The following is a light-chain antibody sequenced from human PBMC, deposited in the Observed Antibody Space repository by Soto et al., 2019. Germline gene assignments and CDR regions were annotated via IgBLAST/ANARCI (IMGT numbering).Light chain of an antibody. V-gene: IGKV3-20*01. CDR3: QQYGGSPWT. CDR2: GAS. J-gene: IGKJ1*01. CDR1: QSVSSNY. Sequence: EIVLTQSPGTLSLSPGERATLSCRASQSVSSNYLAWYQHRTGQAPRFLIYGASSRATGIPDRFSGSGSGTDFTLTISRLEPEDCAVYYCQQYGGSPWTFGQGTKVEIK.